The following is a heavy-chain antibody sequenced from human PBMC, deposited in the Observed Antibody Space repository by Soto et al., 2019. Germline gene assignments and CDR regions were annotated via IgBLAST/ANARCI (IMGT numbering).Heavy chain of an antibody. D-gene: IGHD3-22*01. Sequence: QVQLVQSGAEVKKPGASVKVSCKASGDSFSSYYMHWVRQPPGQGLRWMGIINPSDDSTTYAQNFQGRLTMTRDTSTRTVYMELSSLRSEDTAVYYCARGVHYESRGYINAFDVWGQGTMVTVSS. V-gene: IGHV1-46*01. CDR1: GDSFSSYY. J-gene: IGHJ3*01. CDR2: INPSDDST. CDR3: ARGVHYESRGYINAFDV.